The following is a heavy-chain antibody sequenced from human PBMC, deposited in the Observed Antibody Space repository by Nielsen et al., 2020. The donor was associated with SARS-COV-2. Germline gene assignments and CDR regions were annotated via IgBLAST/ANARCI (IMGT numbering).Heavy chain of an antibody. D-gene: IGHD5-12*01. Sequence: SQTLSLTCAISGDSVSSNSAAWNWIRQSPSRGLKWLGRTYYRSKWYNDYAVSVKSRITINPDTSKNQFSLQLNSVTPEDTAVYYCARDAGWSGYDWGYYFDYWGQGTLVTVSS. CDR2: TYYRSKWYN. CDR3: ARDAGWSGYDWGYYFDY. CDR1: GDSVSSNSAA. V-gene: IGHV6-1*01. J-gene: IGHJ4*02.